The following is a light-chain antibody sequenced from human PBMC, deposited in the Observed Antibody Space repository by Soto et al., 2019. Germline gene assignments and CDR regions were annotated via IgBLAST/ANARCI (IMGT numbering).Light chain of an antibody. CDR1: SSDVGGYDY. J-gene: IGLJ2*01. CDR2: EVI. Sequence: QSVLTQSASVSGSPGQSITIPCTGTSSDVGGYDYVSWYRQHPGKVPKLIIYEVIKRPSGVSHRFSGPKSGNTASLTISGLQTEDEADYYCSSYTTSSALVFGGGTKVTVL. CDR3: SSYTTSSALV. V-gene: IGLV2-14*01.